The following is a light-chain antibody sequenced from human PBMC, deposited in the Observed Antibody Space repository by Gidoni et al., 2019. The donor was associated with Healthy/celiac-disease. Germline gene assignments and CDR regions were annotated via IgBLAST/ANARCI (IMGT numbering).Light chain of an antibody. J-gene: IGKJ1*01. V-gene: IGKV3-20*01. Sequence: EIVLPQSPGTLSLSPGERATLSCRASQSVSSSYLAWYQQKPGQATRLLIYGASSRATGIPDRFIGSGSGTDFTLTISRLEPEDFAVYYCQQYGSSSWTFGQGTKVEIK. CDR3: QQYGSSSWT. CDR2: GAS. CDR1: QSVSSSY.